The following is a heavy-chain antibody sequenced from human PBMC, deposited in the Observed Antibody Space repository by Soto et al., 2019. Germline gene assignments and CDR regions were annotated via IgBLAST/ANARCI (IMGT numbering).Heavy chain of an antibody. CDR3: ARHAGRLGD. CDR1: GSSITNYQ. CDR2: VYYSGSA. D-gene: IGHD3-3*01. Sequence: SXTLSLTCTISGSSITNYQWSWIRRPPGKGLEWIGHVYYSGSANYNPTLKSRVTISIDTSKSQFSLNLGSVTAADTAVYFCARHAGRLGDWGQGTLVTVYS. J-gene: IGHJ4*02. V-gene: IGHV4-59*08.